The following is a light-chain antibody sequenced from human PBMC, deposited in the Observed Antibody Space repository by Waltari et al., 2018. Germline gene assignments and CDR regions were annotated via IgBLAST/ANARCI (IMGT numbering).Light chain of an antibody. V-gene: IGKV3-11*01. Sequence: EIVLTQSPATLSLSPGERASLSCRASQSVSRDLAWYQQKPGQAPRVRIFDAFIRATGTPARFSGSGSGTDFTLTISSLEPEDFAVYYCQQRRDWPLTFGGGTKVEIK. J-gene: IGKJ4*01. CDR2: DAF. CDR3: QQRRDWPLT. CDR1: QSVSRD.